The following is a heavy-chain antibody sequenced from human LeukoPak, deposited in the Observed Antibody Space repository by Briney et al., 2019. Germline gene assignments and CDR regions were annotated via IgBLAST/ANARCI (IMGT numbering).Heavy chain of an antibody. J-gene: IGHJ4*02. CDR3: ARALKLLLYSPYYFDY. CDR2: IYYSGST. D-gene: IGHD4-23*01. Sequence: PSETLSLTCTVSGGSISSGGYYWSWIRQHPGKGLERIGYIYYSGSTYYNPSLKSRVTISVDTSKNQFSLKLSSVTAADTAVYYCARALKLLLYSPYYFDYWGQGTLVTVSS. V-gene: IGHV4-31*03. CDR1: GGSISSGGYY.